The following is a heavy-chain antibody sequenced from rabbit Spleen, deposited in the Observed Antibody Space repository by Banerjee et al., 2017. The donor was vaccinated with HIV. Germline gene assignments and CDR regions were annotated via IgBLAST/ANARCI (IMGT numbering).Heavy chain of an antibody. CDR2: IYAGSTGTI. CDR3: ARNFDL. V-gene: IGHV1S45*01. CDR1: GFSFRDRDV. Sequence: QEQLEESGGGLVKPEGSLTLTCKASGFSFRDRDVMCWVRQAPGKGLEWIGTIYAGSTGTIDFASWAKGRFTISKTSSTTVTLQMTSLTAADTATYFCARNFDLWGPGTLVTVS. J-gene: IGHJ4*01.